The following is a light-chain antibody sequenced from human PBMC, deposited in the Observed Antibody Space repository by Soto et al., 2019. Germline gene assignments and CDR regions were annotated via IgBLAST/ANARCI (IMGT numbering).Light chain of an antibody. CDR1: QGISKY. CDR2: ATS. Sequence: DIQMTQSPSSLSASVGDRVTITCRASQGISKYIAWFQQEPGKAPKPLIYATSRLQSGVPTKFSGSGSGTDFTLTISSLQPDDFATYYCQQYNSYPRTFGQGTKLE. J-gene: IGKJ2*01. V-gene: IGKV1-16*02. CDR3: QQYNSYPRT.